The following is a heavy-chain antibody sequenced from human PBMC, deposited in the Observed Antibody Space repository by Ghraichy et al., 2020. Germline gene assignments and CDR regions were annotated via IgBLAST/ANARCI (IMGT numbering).Heavy chain of an antibody. J-gene: IGHJ4*02. CDR2: INSGGGDT. D-gene: IGHD2-15*01. Sequence: GGSLRLSCAASGFTFTIYTMSWVRQAPGKGLEWVSAINSGGGDTYYADSVKGRFTISRDNSKNTLYLQINSLRVEDSAVYYCVTNLGYCSGVTCYSNSWGQGTLVTVSS. V-gene: IGHV3-23*01. CDR1: GFTFTIYT. CDR3: VTNLGYCSGVTCYSNS.